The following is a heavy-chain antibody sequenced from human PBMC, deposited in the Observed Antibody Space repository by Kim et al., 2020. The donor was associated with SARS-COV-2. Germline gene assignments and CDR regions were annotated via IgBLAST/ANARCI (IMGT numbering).Heavy chain of an antibody. Sequence: GGSLRLSCAASGFTFSSYAMSWVRQAPGKGLEWVSAISGSGGSKYYADSVKGRFTISRDNSKNTLYLQMNSLRAEDTAVYYCAKDLVTMGRGVPTNWIDPWGQGALVTVSS. D-gene: IGHD3-10*01. CDR2: ISGSGGSK. CDR1: GFTFSSYA. J-gene: IGHJ5*02. CDR3: AKDLVTMGRGVPTNWIDP. V-gene: IGHV3-23*01.